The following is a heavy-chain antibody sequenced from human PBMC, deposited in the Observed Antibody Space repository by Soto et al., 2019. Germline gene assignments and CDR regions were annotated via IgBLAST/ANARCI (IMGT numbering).Heavy chain of an antibody. D-gene: IGHD4-4*01. CDR1: GYTFTSYG. J-gene: IGHJ6*02. V-gene: IGHV1-18*01. CDR2: ISAYNGNT. Sequence: VQLVQSGAEVKKPGASVKVSCKASGYTFTSYGISWVRQAPGQGLEWMGWISAYNGNTNYAQKLQGRVTMTTDTSTSTAYMELRSLRSDDTAVYYCAGDLMNSNYGVSGPYYYYYGMDVWGQGTTVTVSS. CDR3: AGDLMNSNYGVSGPYYYYYGMDV.